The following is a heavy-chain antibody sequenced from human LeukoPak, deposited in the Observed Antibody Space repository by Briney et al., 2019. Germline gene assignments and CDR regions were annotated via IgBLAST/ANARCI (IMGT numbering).Heavy chain of an antibody. D-gene: IGHD3-22*01. J-gene: IGHJ4*02. CDR2: ISGSGGST. CDR1: GFTFSSYA. CDR3: ARRITMIVVVTDSGFDY. Sequence: PGGSLRLSRAASGFTFSSYAMSWVRQAPGKGLEWVSAISGSGGSTYYADSVKGRFTISRDNSKNTLYLQMNSLRAEDTAVYYCARRITMIVVVTDSGFDYWGQGTLVTVSS. V-gene: IGHV3-23*01.